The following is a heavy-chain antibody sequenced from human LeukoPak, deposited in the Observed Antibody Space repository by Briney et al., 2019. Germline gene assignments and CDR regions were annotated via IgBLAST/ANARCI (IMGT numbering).Heavy chain of an antibody. CDR1: GFTFSSYW. D-gene: IGHD2-21*01. V-gene: IGHV4-38-2*01. J-gene: IGHJ4*02. CDR2: IYHSGST. CDR3: ARVRKHPDY. Sequence: PGGSLRLSCAASGFTFSSYWMSWVRQAPGKGLEWIGSIYHSGSTYYNPSLKSRVTISVDTSKNQFSLKLSSVTAADTAVYYCARVRKHPDYWGQGTLVTVSS.